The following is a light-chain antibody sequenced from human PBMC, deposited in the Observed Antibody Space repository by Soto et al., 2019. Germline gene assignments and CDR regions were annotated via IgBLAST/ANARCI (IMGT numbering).Light chain of an antibody. CDR2: RVS. Sequence: SDLRWFQQMPGQSPRRRMYRVSNRDSGGPDRLSGSGSGTDFTLHISRMETEDFWVYYYKQRTHLPHTFGQGTKVDIK. CDR1: SD. V-gene: IGKV2-30*01. CDR3: KQRTHLPHT. J-gene: IGKJ1*01.